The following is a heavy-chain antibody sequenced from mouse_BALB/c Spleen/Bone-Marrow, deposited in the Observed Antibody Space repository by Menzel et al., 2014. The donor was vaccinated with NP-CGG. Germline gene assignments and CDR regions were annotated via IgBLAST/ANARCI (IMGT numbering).Heavy chain of an antibody. Sequence: DVKLQESGPELVKPGASVKMSCKASGYTFTDFNMGWVKQSHGKSLEWIGDINPNNGGTIYNQKFKGRATLTVDTSSRTAYMEFRSLTSEDTAVYFCAREERGFDYWGQGTTLTVSS. J-gene: IGHJ2*01. CDR3: AREERGFDY. V-gene: IGHV1-18*01. CDR2: INPNNGGT. CDR1: GYTFTDFN.